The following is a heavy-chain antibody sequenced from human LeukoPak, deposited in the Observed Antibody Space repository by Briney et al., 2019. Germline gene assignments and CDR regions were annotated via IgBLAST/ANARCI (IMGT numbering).Heavy chain of an antibody. V-gene: IGHV1-18*01. CDR2: ISASNGHT. J-gene: IGHJ5*02. Sequence: ASVKVSCKASGYTFSSYGISWVRQAPGQGLEWMGWISASNGHTNYTQKLQGRVTMTTDTSTSTAYMELRRLRSDDTAVYYCARDPRIVVVPAAGFDPWGQGTLVTVSS. CDR1: GYTFSSYG. CDR3: ARDPRIVVVPAAGFDP. D-gene: IGHD2-2*01.